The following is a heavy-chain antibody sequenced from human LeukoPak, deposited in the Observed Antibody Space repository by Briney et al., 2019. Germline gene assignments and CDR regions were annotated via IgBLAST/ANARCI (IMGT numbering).Heavy chain of an antibody. CDR3: ARDPGTGYPPYFDYYIDV. CDR2: IDPSGRGI. V-gene: IGHV3-11*04. Sequence: KAGGSLRLSCVASGFIFSDYYMTWIRQAPGGGLEGLSGIDPSGRGIYYADSVTGRFTISRDNAKNSLYLQINNLRADDTAVYYCARDPGTGYPPYFDYYIDVWGTGTTVTVS. D-gene: IGHD3/OR15-3a*01. CDR1: GFIFSDYY. J-gene: IGHJ6*03.